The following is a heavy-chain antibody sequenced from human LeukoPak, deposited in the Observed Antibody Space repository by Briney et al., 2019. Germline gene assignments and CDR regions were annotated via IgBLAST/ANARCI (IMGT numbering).Heavy chain of an antibody. Sequence: GGSLRLSRVPSRFTLSSYSMNWVPQAPGKRVEWVSYIISSSSTIYYADSVKGRFTIPRDNPKNPLYLQMNSRSAEETAVYYCARDSLRIAAGGLAEYFQHWGEGTQVTVSP. CDR1: RFTLSSYS. CDR2: IISSSSTI. CDR3: ARDSLRIAAGGLAEYFQH. J-gene: IGHJ1*01. V-gene: IGHV3-48*01. D-gene: IGHD6-13*01.